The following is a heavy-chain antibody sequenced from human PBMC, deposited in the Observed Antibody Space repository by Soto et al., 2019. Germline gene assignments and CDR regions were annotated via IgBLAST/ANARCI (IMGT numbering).Heavy chain of an antibody. V-gene: IGHV1-69*13. D-gene: IGHD3-10*01. CDR2: IIPIFGTA. CDR1: GGTFSSHA. CDR3: WVTMVRGVISDYGMDV. Sequence: SLKVSCKASGGTFSSHAISWVRQAPGQGLEWMGGIIPIFGTANYAQKFQGRVTITADESTSTAYTELSSLRSEDTAVYYCWVTMVRGVISDYGMDVWGQGTTVTVSS. J-gene: IGHJ6*02.